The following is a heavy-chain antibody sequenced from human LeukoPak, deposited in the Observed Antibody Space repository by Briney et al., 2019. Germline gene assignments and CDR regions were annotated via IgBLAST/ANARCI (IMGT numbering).Heavy chain of an antibody. V-gene: IGHV4-61*01. CDR1: GGFISSGSYY. D-gene: IGHD6-6*01. CDR2: IYYTGSA. Sequence: PSETLSLTCTVSGGFISSGSYYWTWIRQPPGKGLERMGYIYYTGSANYNPSLESRVTISVDTSKSQFSLKLNSVTAADTAVYYCARDNLATLDSWGQGTLVTVSS. CDR3: ARDNLATLDS. J-gene: IGHJ4*02.